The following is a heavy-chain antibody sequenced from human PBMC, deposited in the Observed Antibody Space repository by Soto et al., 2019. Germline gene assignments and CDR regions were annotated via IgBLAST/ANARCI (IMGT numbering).Heavy chain of an antibody. J-gene: IGHJ6*02. CDR3: ARSRGYSYGYGRVGYGMDV. CDR2: IWYDGSNK. V-gene: IGHV3-33*01. D-gene: IGHD5-18*01. CDR1: GFTFSSYG. Sequence: PGGSLRLSCAASGFTFSSYGMHWVRQAPGKGLEWVAVIWYDGSNKYYADSVKGRFTISRDNSKNTLYLQMNSLRAEDTAVYYCARSRGYSYGYGRVGYGMDVWGQGTTVTVSS.